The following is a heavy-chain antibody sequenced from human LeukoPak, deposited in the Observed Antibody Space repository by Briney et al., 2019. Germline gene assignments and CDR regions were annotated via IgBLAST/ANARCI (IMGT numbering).Heavy chain of an antibody. Sequence: SETLSLTCTVSGGSISNYYWNWIRQPPGKGLEWIGYIYYSGSTNYNPSLKSRVTISVDTSKNQFSLKLSSVTAADTAVYYCARRRTYYYGSGSYYNPAFGFDYWGQGTLVTVSS. CDR1: GGSISNYY. V-gene: IGHV4-59*12. J-gene: IGHJ4*02. D-gene: IGHD3-10*01. CDR2: IYYSGST. CDR3: ARRRTYYYGSGSYYNPAFGFDY.